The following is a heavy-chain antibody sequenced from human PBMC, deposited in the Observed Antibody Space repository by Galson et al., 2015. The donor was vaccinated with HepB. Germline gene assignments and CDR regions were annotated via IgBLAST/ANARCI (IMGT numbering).Heavy chain of an antibody. CDR1: GFTFDDYA. V-gene: IGHV3-9*01. Sequence: SLRLSCAASGFTFDDYATHWVRQAPGKGLEWVSGISWDSNTIGYVDSVKGRFTISRDNAKRSLHLQMNSLRVEDTAFYYCAKDSLLYSTGRTYYFDYWGQGVLVTVSS. CDR3: AKDSLLYSTGRTYYFDY. D-gene: IGHD2-8*02. J-gene: IGHJ4*02. CDR2: ISWDSNTI.